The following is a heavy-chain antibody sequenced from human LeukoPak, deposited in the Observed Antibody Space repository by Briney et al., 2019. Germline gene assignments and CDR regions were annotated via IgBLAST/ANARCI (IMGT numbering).Heavy chain of an antibody. V-gene: IGHV3-23*01. CDR2: IIGGGGST. J-gene: IGHJ3*02. CDR3: AKGGGSYYSAVDM. Sequence: QPGGSLRLSCVASGFSFSSYAMSWVRQAPGKGLEWVSAIIGGGGSTRYADSVRGRFTVSRDNSKNTLYLQMSSLRADDTAVYYCAKGGGSYYSAVDMWGQGTMVTVSS. D-gene: IGHD1-26*01. CDR1: GFSFSSYA.